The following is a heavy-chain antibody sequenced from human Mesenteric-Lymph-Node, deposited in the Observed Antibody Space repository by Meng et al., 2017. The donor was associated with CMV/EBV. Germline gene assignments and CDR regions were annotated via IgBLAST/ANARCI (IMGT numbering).Heavy chain of an antibody. D-gene: IGHD1-26*01. CDR3: AKDKGRYSGSYINY. CDR2: ISSSSYI. V-gene: IGHV3-21*01. CDR1: GFTFSSYS. Sequence: GESLKISCAASGFTFSSYSMNWVRQAPGKGLEWVSSISSSSYIYYADSVKGRFTISRDNSKNTLYLQMNSLRAEDTAVYYCAKDKGRYSGSYINYWGQGTLVTVSS. J-gene: IGHJ4*02.